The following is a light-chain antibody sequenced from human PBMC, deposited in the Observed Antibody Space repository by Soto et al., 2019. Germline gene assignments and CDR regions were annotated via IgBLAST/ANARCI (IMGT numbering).Light chain of an antibody. CDR2: DVN. CDR3: SSYTTGSLYV. CDR1: SSDVGAYNY. V-gene: IGLV2-14*01. J-gene: IGLJ1*01. Sequence: QSVLTQPASVSGSPGQSIAISCTGTSSDVGAYNYVSWYQQHPGKAPKVMIYDVNNRPSGVSDRFSGSKSGNTASLTSSGLQADDEADYSCSSYTTGSLYVFGRGTKLTGL.